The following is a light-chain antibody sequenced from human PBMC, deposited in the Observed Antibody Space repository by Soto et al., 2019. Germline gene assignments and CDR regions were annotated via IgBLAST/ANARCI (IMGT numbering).Light chain of an antibody. CDR1: QGIGDT. V-gene: IGKV3D-11*01. J-gene: IGKJ4*01. CDR2: DAS. Sequence: EVVMTQSPATLSVSPGEGVTLSCRASQGIGDTLAWYQHKPGQTPRLLIYDASNRATGVPVRFSGSGSGTDFTLTISSLEPEDFAVYFCQQRSSWPLTFGGGTKVDIK. CDR3: QQRSSWPLT.